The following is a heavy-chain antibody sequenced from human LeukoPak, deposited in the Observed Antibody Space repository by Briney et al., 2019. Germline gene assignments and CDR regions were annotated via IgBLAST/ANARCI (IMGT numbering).Heavy chain of an antibody. D-gene: IGHD4-11*01. CDR2: MSAYNGNT. CDR1: GYTFTSYG. V-gene: IGHV1-18*01. CDR3: ARDQPTVTTYYYYYGMDL. J-gene: IGHJ6*02. Sequence: ASVKVSCKASGYTFTSYGISWVRQAPGQGLEWMGWMSAYNGNTNYAQKLQGRVTMTTDTSTSTAYMELRSLRSDDTAVYYCARDQPTVTTYYYYYGMDLWGQGTTVTVSS.